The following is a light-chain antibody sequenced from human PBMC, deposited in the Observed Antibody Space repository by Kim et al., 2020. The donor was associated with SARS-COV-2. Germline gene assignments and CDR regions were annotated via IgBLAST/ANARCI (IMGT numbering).Light chain of an antibody. CDR1: QSLLYSNGYNY. Sequence: DIVMTQSPLSLSVTPGEPASISCRSSQSLLYSNGYNYLDWYLQKPGQSPQLLIYLGSNRASGVPDRFSGSGSGTDFTLKISRVEAEDVGVYFCMQAVQTPLTFGGGTKVDIK. J-gene: IGKJ4*01. CDR3: MQAVQTPLT. CDR2: LGS. V-gene: IGKV2-28*01.